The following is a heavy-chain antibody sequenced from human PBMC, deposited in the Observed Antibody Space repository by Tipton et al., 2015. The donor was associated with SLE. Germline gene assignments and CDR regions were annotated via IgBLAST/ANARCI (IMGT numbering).Heavy chain of an antibody. Sequence: SLRLSCAASGFTFSSYAMSWVRQAPGKGLEWVSAISGSGGSTYYADSVKGRFTISRDNSKNTLYLQMNSLRAEDTAVYYCAKKGGGDSSGYSHAFDIWGQVTMVTVSS. V-gene: IGHV3-23*01. CDR3: AKKGGGDSSGYSHAFDI. CDR2: ISGSGGST. CDR1: GFTFSSYA. J-gene: IGHJ3*02. D-gene: IGHD3-22*01.